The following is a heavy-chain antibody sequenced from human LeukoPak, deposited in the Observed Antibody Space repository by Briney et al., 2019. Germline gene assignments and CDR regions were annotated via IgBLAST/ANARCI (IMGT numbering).Heavy chain of an antibody. CDR3: ARGQDLTTVTSRSVFGIDY. D-gene: IGHD4-17*01. J-gene: IGHJ4*02. Sequence: SETLSLTCAVYGGSFSGYYWSWIRQPPKKGLEWIGEINHSGSTNYNPSLKSRVTISVDTSKNQFSLKVRSVTAADTAVYYCARGQDLTTVTSRSVFGIDYWGQGTLVTVSS. CDR2: INHSGST. V-gene: IGHV4-34*01. CDR1: GGSFSGYY.